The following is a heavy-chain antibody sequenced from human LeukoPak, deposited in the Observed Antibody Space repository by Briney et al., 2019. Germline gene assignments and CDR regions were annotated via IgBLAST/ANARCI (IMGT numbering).Heavy chain of an antibody. Sequence: SETLSLTCTVSGGSISSSSYYWGWIRQPPGKGLEWIGSIYYSGSTYYNPSLKSRVTISVDTSKNQFSLKLSSVTAADTAVYYCARGGIYDSSGYFSYWGQGTLVTVSS. CDR2: IYYSGST. CDR1: GGSISSSSYY. V-gene: IGHV4-39*07. J-gene: IGHJ4*02. D-gene: IGHD3-22*01. CDR3: ARGGIYDSSGYFSY.